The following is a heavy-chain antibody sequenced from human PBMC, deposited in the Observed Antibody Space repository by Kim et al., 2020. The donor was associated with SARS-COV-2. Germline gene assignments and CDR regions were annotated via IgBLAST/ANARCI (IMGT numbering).Heavy chain of an antibody. Sequence: GGSLRLSCAASRFTFSNYAMNWVRQTPGKGLEWVSSISDSGGSRYYADSVNGRFTISRDNSKDTLYLQMNNLRAEDTALYYCAKGDCSSDSCYTTDNWGLRGQLAVSS. CDR1: RFTFSNYA. CDR2: ISDSGGSR. J-gene: IGHJ4*02. V-gene: IGHV3-23*01. CDR3: AKGDCSSDSCYTTDN. D-gene: IGHD2-2*02.